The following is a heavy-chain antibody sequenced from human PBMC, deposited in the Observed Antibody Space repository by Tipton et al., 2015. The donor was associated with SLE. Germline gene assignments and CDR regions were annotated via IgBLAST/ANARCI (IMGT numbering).Heavy chain of an antibody. Sequence: TLSLTCAVYGGSFSGYYWSWIRQPPGKGLEWIGYIYYSGSTNYNPSFKSRVTISVDTSKNQFSLKLNSVTAADTAVYYCARGSGNWGIDYWGQGTLVTVSS. J-gene: IGHJ4*02. V-gene: IGHV4-59*12. CDR3: ARGSGNWGIDY. D-gene: IGHD7-27*01. CDR1: GGSFSGYY. CDR2: IYYSGST.